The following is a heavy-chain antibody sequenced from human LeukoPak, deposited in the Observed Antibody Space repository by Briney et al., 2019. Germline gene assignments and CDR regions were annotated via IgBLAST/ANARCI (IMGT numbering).Heavy chain of an antibody. CDR2: ISDDGSNK. J-gene: IGHJ3*02. CDR3: ARTYGSSADAFDI. Sequence: GRSLRLSCAASGFSFTNYSVHWVRQAPGKGLEWVALISDDGSNKYYADSVKGRFTISRDNAKITLYLQMSSLRSEDTAVYYCARTYGSSADAFDIWGQGTMVTVSS. CDR1: GFSFTNYS. D-gene: IGHD6-6*01. V-gene: IGHV3-30*04.